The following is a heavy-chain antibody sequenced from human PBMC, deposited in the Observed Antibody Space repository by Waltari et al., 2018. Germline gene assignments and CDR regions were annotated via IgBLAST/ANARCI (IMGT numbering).Heavy chain of an antibody. J-gene: IGHJ4*02. Sequence: QVQLQESGPGLVKPSETLSLTCTVSGGSISSYYWSWIRQPPGKGLEWIGYIYTSGSTNYNPSLRSRVTISVDTSKNQFSLKLSSVTAADTAVYYCAGTYCSGGSCELPFDYWGQGTLVTVSS. D-gene: IGHD2-15*01. CDR2: IYTSGST. V-gene: IGHV4-4*09. CDR1: GGSISSYY. CDR3: AGTYCSGGSCELPFDY.